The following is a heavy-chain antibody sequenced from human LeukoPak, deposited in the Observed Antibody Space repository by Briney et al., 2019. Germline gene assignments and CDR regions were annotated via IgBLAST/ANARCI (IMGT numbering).Heavy chain of an antibody. CDR2: MIPIFGTA. CDR1: GGTFSSYA. D-gene: IGHD6-13*01. J-gene: IGHJ5*02. V-gene: IGHV1-69*05. CDR3: ASWSRGIAAADWFDP. Sequence: ASVKVSCKASGGTFSSYAISWVRQAPGQGLEWMGWMIPIFGTANYAQKFQGRVTITTDESTSTAYMELSSLRSEDTAVYYCASWSRGIAAADWFDPWGQGTLVTVSS.